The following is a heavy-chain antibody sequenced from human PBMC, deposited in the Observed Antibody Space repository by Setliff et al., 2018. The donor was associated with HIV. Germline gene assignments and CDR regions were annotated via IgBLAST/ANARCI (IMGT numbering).Heavy chain of an antibody. V-gene: IGHV3-7*03. D-gene: IGHD3-10*01. CDR3: ARKTYYYNNLKGYFDS. CDR2: IKEDGSET. Sequence: PGGSLRLSCAASGFTFSSYFMHWVRQAPGKGLEWVADIKEDGSETSYVDSVKGRFTISRDNAKNSVYLEMNNLRAEDTAVYYCARKTYYYNNLKGYFDSWGQGTLVTVSS. J-gene: IGHJ4*02. CDR1: GFTFSSYF.